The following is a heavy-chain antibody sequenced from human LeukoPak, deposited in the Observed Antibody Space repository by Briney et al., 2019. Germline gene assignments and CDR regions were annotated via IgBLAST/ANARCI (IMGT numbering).Heavy chain of an antibody. D-gene: IGHD3-16*01. CDR1: GFTFNNYV. CDR2: VSVRGDST. J-gene: IGHJ1*01. CDR3: AKAAQAGASFSYGMDVWG. Sequence: PGGSLTLSCAASGFTFNNYVMPWVRQAPGKGLEWVSAVSVRGDSTYYANCVKNRFPISRDNAKISLYLQKNNLTAKDTAVYDWAKAAQAGASFSYGMDVWGRGQRTPVTFAS. V-gene: IGHV3-23*01.